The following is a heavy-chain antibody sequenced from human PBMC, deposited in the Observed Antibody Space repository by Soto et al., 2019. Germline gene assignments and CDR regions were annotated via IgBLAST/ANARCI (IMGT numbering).Heavy chain of an antibody. V-gene: IGHV3-33*03. Sequence: GSLRLSCAASGFTFGNYGMHWVRQPPGKGLEWVAFIWFDGSNTYYADSVKGRLTISRDNSNNILHLQMNSLRVEDTAVYYCARSMVRGVIRSDWFDHWGQGTLVTVSS. CDR2: IWFDGSNT. J-gene: IGHJ5*02. D-gene: IGHD3-10*01. CDR3: ARSMVRGVIRSDWFDH. CDR1: GFTFGNYG.